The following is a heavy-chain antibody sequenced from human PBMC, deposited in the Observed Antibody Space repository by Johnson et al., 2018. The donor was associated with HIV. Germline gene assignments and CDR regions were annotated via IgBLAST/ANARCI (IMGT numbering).Heavy chain of an antibody. V-gene: IGHV3-48*01. D-gene: IGHD3-9*01. Sequence: VQLVESGGGLVQPGGSLRLSCTASGFSFSSYCMSWVRQAPGKGLEWVSYISSSGSTIYYADSVKGRFTISRDNSKNTLYLQMNSLRVEDTAVYYCAKDIRLVSAYYDILSGTSFDAFDIWGQGTMVTVSS. J-gene: IGHJ3*02. CDR1: GFSFSSYC. CDR2: ISSSGSTI. CDR3: AKDIRLVSAYYDILSGTSFDAFDI.